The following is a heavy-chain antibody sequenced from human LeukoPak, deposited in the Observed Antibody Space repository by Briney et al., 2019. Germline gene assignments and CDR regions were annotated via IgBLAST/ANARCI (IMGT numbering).Heavy chain of an antibody. CDR3: AKDLYPWPPGY. V-gene: IGHV3-48*01. CDR1: GFTFSSYS. D-gene: IGHD2-15*01. Sequence: PGGSLRLSCAASGFTFSSYSMNWVRQAPGKGLEWVSYISSSSSTIYYADSVKGRFTISRDNSKNTLYLQMNSLRAEDTAVYYCAKDLYPWPPGYWGQGTLVTVSS. CDR2: ISSSSSTI. J-gene: IGHJ4*02.